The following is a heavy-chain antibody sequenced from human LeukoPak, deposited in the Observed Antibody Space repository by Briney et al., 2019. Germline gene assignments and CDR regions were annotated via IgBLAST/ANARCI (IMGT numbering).Heavy chain of an antibody. J-gene: IGHJ4*02. CDR1: GFTFSSYA. CDR2: IPYDGSNK. D-gene: IGHD3-22*01. V-gene: IGHV3-30*04. CDR3: AVRITMIVVVIT. Sequence: GGSLRLSCAASGFTFSSYAMHWVRQAPGKGLEWVAVIPYDGSNKYYADSVKGRFTISRDNSKNTLYLQMNSLRSEDTAVYYCAVRITMIVVVITWGQGTLVTVSS.